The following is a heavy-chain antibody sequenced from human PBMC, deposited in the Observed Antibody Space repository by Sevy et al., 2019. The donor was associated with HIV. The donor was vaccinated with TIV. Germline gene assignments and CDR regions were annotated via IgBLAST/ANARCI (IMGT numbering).Heavy chain of an antibody. CDR2: IYTSGST. CDR3: AREGLYYYDSSGYYYENWFDP. Sequence: SENLSLTCTVSGGSISSYYWSWIRQPAGKGLEWIGRIYTSGSTNYNPSLKSRVTMSVDTSKNQFSLKLSSVTAADTAVYYCAREGLYYYDSSGYYYENWFDPWGQGTLVTVSS. J-gene: IGHJ5*02. D-gene: IGHD3-22*01. V-gene: IGHV4-4*07. CDR1: GGSISSYY.